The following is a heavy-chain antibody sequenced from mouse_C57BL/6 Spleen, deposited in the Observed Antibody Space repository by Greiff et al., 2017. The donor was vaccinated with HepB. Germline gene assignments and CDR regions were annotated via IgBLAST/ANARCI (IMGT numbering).Heavy chain of an antibody. J-gene: IGHJ4*01. V-gene: IGHV1-80*01. Sequence: VQLQQSGAELVKPGASVKISCKASGYAFSSYWMNWVKQRPGKGLEWIGQIYPGDGDTNYNGKFKGKATLTADKSSSTAYMQLSSLTSEDSAVYFCAKTGMPIYAMDYWGQGTSVTVSS. D-gene: IGHD6-5*01. CDR1: GYAFSSYW. CDR3: AKTGMPIYAMDY. CDR2: IYPGDGDT.